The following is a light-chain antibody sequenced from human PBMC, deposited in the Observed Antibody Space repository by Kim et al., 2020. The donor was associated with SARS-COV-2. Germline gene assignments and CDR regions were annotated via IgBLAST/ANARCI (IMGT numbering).Light chain of an antibody. Sequence: GDRDTIPGRASRRLSSFLAWYKKKPGKAPNPLIMKASSGQRGAQPRFSGNGSGTDFTLPTSSLQPDDFAPNNGQQKKTHAPFGRGTRLEIK. CDR3: QQKKTHAP. J-gene: IGKJ5*01. V-gene: IGKV1-5*03. CDR2: KAS. CDR1: RRLSSF.